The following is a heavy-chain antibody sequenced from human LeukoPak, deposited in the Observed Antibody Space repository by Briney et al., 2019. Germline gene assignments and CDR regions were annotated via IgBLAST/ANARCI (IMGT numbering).Heavy chain of an antibody. V-gene: IGHV3-33*01. Sequence: GGSLRLSCAASGFTFSNYGIHWVRQAPGKGLEWVAHICSDGSNKFYADSVKGRFTISRDNSKNTLYLQMNSLRAEDTAVYYCARWRAGIAMAVDYWGQGTLVTVSS. J-gene: IGHJ4*02. D-gene: IGHD6-19*01. CDR2: ICSDGSNK. CDR3: ARWRAGIAMAVDY. CDR1: GFTFSNYG.